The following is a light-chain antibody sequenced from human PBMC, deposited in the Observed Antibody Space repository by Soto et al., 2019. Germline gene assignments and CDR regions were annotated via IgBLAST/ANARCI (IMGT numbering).Light chain of an antibody. V-gene: IGKV3-20*01. CDR3: HYGNSRPWT. CDR1: QSVPSSS. J-gene: IGKJ1*01. Sequence: EIVLTQSPGTLSMSPGERATLSCRASQSVPSSSLAWYQQKPGQAPRLLICGSSIRATGIPDRFSGSGSGTDFTLTITSLEPDDFDVYYCHYGNSRPWTLGQGTKVDIK. CDR2: GSS.